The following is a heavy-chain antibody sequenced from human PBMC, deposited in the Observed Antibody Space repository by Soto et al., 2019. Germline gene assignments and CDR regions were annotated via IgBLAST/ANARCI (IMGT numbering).Heavy chain of an antibody. CDR1: GDSVSSTSAT. CDR3: ARGSYYSGWV. J-gene: IGHJ4*02. Sequence: SQTLSLTCAISGDSVSSTSATWSWIRQSPSRGLEWLGRTYYRSKWYSDYAVSVKSRITINPDTSKNQFSLQLNSVTPEDTAVYYCARGSYYSGWVWGQGTLVTVSS. V-gene: IGHV6-1*01. D-gene: IGHD6-19*01. CDR2: TYYRSKWYS.